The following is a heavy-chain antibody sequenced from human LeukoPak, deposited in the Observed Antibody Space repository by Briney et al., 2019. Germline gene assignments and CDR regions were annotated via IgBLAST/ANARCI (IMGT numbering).Heavy chain of an antibody. J-gene: IGHJ4*02. Sequence: SETLSLTCTVSGGSISSSSYYWGWIRQPPGKGLEWIGSNYYSGSTYYNPSLKSRVTISVDTSKNQFSLKLTSVTAADTAIYYCARVGRSYGILDYWGRGILVTVSS. CDR3: ARVGRSYGILDY. D-gene: IGHD3-9*01. CDR2: NYYSGST. CDR1: GGSISSSSYY. V-gene: IGHV4-39*01.